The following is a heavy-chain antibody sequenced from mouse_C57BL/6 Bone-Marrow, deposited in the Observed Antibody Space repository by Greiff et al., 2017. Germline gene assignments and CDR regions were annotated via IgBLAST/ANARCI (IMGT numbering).Heavy chain of an antibody. CDR2: IYPSSGNT. Sequence: QVQLQQSGAELARPGASVKLSCKASGYTFTSYGISWVKQRTGQGLEWIGEIYPSSGNTYYNEKFKGKATLTADKSSSTAYMELRSLTSEDSAVYFCARLAGTYAMDYWGQGTSVTVSS. CDR1: GYTFTSYG. D-gene: IGHD4-1*01. CDR3: ARLAGTYAMDY. V-gene: IGHV1-81*01. J-gene: IGHJ4*01.